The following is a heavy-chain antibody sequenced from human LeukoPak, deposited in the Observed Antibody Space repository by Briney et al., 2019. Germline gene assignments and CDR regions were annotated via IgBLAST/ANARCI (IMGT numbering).Heavy chain of an antibody. CDR1: GFTLRSYV. J-gene: IGHJ4*02. CDR2: ISGSGDST. Sequence: GGSLRLSCVASGFTLRSYVMTWVRQTPGKGLEWVSSISGSGDSTFYADSVRGRVRVYRDNSKNTLYLQVNGLRTEDTAVYNSAKDRLLNCRGDCYIFDYWGQGTVVTVSS. D-gene: IGHD2-21*02. CDR3: AKDRLLNCRGDCYIFDY. V-gene: IGHV3-23*01.